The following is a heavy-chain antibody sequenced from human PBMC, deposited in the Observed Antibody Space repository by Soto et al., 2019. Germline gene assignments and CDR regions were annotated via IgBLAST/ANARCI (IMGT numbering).Heavy chain of an antibody. Sequence: SETLSLTCTVSGGSISSGGYYWSWIRQHPGKGLEWIGYIYYSGSTYYNPSLKSRVTISVDTSKNQFSLKLSSVTAADTAVYYCARDKSRTFDYWGQGTLVTVSS. CDR1: GGSISSGGYY. CDR3: ARDKSRTFDY. D-gene: IGHD6-13*01. CDR2: IYYSGST. J-gene: IGHJ4*02. V-gene: IGHV4-31*03.